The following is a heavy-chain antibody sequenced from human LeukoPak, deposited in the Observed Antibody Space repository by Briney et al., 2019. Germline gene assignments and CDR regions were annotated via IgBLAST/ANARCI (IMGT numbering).Heavy chain of an antibody. V-gene: IGHV3-30*04. D-gene: IGHD3-22*01. CDR1: GFTFSSYA. J-gene: IGHJ4*02. Sequence: GGSLRLSCAASGFTFSSYAMHWVCQAPGKGLEWVAVISYDGSNKYYADSVKGRFTISRDNSKNTLYLKLHSLRAQDTAVYYCARDLGIVVVTTLVYCGQGTLVTVSS. CDR3: ARDLGIVVVTTLVY. CDR2: ISYDGSNK.